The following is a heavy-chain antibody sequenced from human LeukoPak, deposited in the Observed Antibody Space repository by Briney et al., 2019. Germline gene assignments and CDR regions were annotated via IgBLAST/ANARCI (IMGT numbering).Heavy chain of an antibody. CDR2: INSGSSTM. Sequence: GGSLRLSCAASGFTFSDYSMNWVRQAPGKGLEWVSYINSGSSTMYYVDSVEGRFTISRDNAKNSLYLQMNSLRDEDTAVYHCARTRSKVGTPTFDYWGQGTLVTVSS. CDR3: ARTRSKVGTPTFDY. V-gene: IGHV3-48*02. CDR1: GFTFSDYS. J-gene: IGHJ4*02. D-gene: IGHD4-23*01.